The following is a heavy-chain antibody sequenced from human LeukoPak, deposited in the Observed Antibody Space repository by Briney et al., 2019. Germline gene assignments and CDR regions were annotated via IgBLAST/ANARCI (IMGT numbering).Heavy chain of an antibody. J-gene: IGHJ5*02. D-gene: IGHD6-19*01. Sequence: PSETLSLTCTVSGGSSTTYYNWIRQPPGKGLEWIGYIYYSGSANYSPSLMSRVTTSLDTSKNHFSLELSSVTAADTAVYYCATGVAADRSLRSWGQGILVTVSS. V-gene: IGHV4-59*01. CDR2: IYYSGSA. CDR1: GGSSTTYY. CDR3: ATGVAADRSLRS.